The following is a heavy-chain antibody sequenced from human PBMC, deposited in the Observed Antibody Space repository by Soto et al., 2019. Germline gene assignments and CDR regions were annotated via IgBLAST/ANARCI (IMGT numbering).Heavy chain of an antibody. CDR2: ISWDGGST. J-gene: IGHJ6*02. V-gene: IGHV3-43*01. CDR3: AKGLMDFWSGSRWDYYYYGMDV. CDR1: GFTFDDYT. D-gene: IGHD3-3*01. Sequence: GGSLRLSCAASGFTFDDYTMHWVRQAPGKGLEWVSLISWDGGSTYYADSVKGRFTISRDNSKNSLYLQMNSLRTEDTALYYCAKGLMDFWSGSRWDYYYYGMDVWGQGTTVTVSS.